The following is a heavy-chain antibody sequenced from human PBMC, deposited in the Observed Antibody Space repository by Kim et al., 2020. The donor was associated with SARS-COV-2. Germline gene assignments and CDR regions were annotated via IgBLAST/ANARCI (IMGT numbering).Heavy chain of an antibody. Sequence: SETLSLTCTVSGGSISSSSYYWGWIRQPPGKGLEWIGSIYYSGSTYYNPSLKSRVTISVDTSKNQFSLKLSSVTAADTAVYYCARVRWRNFIFDYWGQGTLVTVSS. J-gene: IGHJ4*02. CDR3: ARVRWRNFIFDY. CDR1: GGSISSSSYY. V-gene: IGHV4-39*07. CDR2: IYYSGST. D-gene: IGHD2-15*01.